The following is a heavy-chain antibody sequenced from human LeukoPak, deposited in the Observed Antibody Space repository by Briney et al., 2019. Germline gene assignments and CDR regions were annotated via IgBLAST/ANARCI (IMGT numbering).Heavy chain of an antibody. D-gene: IGHD1-26*01. CDR1: GGSFSAYY. CDR2: INHSGST. CDR3: ARGPELLRAFDY. V-gene: IGHV4-34*01. J-gene: IGHJ4*02. Sequence: PSETLSLTCAVYGGSFSAYYWSWIRQPPGKGLEWIGEINHSGSTNYNPSLKSRVTISVDTSKNQFSLKLSSVTAADTAVYCCARGPELLRAFDYWGQGTLVTVSS.